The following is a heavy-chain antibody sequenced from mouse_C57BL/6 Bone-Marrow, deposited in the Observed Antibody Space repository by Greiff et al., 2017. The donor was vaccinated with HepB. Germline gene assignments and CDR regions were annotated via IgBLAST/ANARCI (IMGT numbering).Heavy chain of an antibody. CDR1: GYSFTDYN. V-gene: IGHV1-39*01. CDR3: ARGVLLRRELLAY. CDR2: INPTYGST. D-gene: IGHD1-1*01. Sequence: VQLQQSGPELVKPGASVKISCKASGYSFTDYNMNWVKQSNGKGLEWIGVINPTYGSTSYNQKFKGKATLTVDQSSSTAYMQLNSLTSEDSAVYYCARGVLLRRELLAYWGQGTPVTVSA. J-gene: IGHJ3*01.